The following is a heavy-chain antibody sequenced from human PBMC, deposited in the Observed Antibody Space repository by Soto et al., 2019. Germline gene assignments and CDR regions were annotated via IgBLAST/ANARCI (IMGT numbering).Heavy chain of an antibody. Sequence: QVQLVQSGAEVKKPGASVKVSCKASGYTFTSFGISRVRHAPVQGLEWRGWISAYNVNTNYAQKLQVRVTMTPDKSTSTAYLGLRSLRSDDTAVYYCERAGLTRGSYYVDTWFDPWGQGTLVTVSS. V-gene: IGHV1-18*01. CDR3: ERAGLTRGSYYVDTWFDP. D-gene: IGHD1-26*01. CDR2: ISAYNVNT. CDR1: GYTFTSFG. J-gene: IGHJ5*02.